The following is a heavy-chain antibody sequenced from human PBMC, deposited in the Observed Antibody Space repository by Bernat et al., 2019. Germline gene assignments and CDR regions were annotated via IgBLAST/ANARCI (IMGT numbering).Heavy chain of an antibody. Sequence: VQLVESGGGLVQPGGSLRLSCAASGFTFSNYWMSWVRQAPGKGLEWVANIKQDGSGNFYVDSVKGRFAISRDNAKNSLYLQVNSLRAEDTAVYYCARGTSGRNVGYFDLWGRGTLVTVSS. CDR3: ARGTSGRNVGYFDL. CDR2: IKQDGSGN. CDR1: GFTFSNYW. V-gene: IGHV3-7*01. D-gene: IGHD1-14*01. J-gene: IGHJ2*01.